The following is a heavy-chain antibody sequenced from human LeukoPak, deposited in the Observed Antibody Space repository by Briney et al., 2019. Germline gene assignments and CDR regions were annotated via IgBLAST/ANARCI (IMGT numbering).Heavy chain of an antibody. CDR3: ARGPNRWWVVSRNWGMDV. CDR2: ISWDESTT. J-gene: IGHJ6*02. Sequence: GGSLRLSCAASADSIGDHSMHWVRQAPGKGLEWVSLISWDESTTYYADSVKGRFTVSRDNSKSSLYLQMNSLRTEDTALYYCARGPNRWWVVSRNWGMDVWDQGTTVTVSS. V-gene: IGHV3-43*01. D-gene: IGHD7-27*01. CDR1: ADSIGDHS.